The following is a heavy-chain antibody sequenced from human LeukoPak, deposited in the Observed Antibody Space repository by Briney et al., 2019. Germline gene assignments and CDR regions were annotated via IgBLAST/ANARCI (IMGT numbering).Heavy chain of an antibody. Sequence: GESLQISCQGSGYSFTSYWISWVRQMPGKGLEWMGIIHPGDTNTRYSPSFQGQVTFSVDKSISTAYLQWSSLKASDTAMYYCARLDFWSSYYTNWGQGTLVTVSS. CDR1: GYSFTSYW. CDR3: ARLDFWSSYYTN. D-gene: IGHD3-3*01. V-gene: IGHV5-51*01. CDR2: IHPGDTNT. J-gene: IGHJ4*02.